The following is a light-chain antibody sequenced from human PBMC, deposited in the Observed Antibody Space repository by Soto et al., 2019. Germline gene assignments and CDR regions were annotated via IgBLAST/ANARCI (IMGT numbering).Light chain of an antibody. V-gene: IGKV3-20*01. CDR1: QSVSSSY. CDR2: GAS. J-gene: IGKJ1*01. Sequence: IVVTQSPATLSVSPGERATLSCRASQSVSSSYLACYQQRPGQAPRLLIYGASTRATGIPARFSGSGSGTDYTLTINRLEPEDFAVYYCQQYGSSFGTFGQGTKVDIK. CDR3: QQYGSSFGT.